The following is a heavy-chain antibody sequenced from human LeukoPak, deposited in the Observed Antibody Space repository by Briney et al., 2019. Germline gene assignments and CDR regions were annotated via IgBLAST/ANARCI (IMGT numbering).Heavy chain of an antibody. Sequence: GGSLRLSCAASGFTFSSYAMSWVRQAPGKGLEWVSAITGSGGSTYYADSVKGWFTISRDNSKNTLYLQMNSLRAEDTAVYYCAKTLPTFYGSGSYYKNPIDYWGQGTLVTVSS. CDR3: AKTLPTFYGSGSYYKNPIDY. V-gene: IGHV3-23*01. CDR2: ITGSGGST. CDR1: GFTFSSYA. D-gene: IGHD3-10*01. J-gene: IGHJ4*02.